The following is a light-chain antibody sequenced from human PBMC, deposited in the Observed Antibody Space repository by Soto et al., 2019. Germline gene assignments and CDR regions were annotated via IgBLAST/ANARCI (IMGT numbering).Light chain of an antibody. CDR2: KAS. CDR3: QPYDSYSPTVT. V-gene: IGKV1-5*03. CDR1: QSIGDW. J-gene: IGKJ1*01. Sequence: DIQMTQSPSTLSASVGDRVSITCRASQSIGDWLAWYQQKPGKAPKLLIYKASNLQSGVPSRFSGSGSGTDFTLTISNPQADDFATYFRQPYDSYSPTVTFGQGTKVDIK.